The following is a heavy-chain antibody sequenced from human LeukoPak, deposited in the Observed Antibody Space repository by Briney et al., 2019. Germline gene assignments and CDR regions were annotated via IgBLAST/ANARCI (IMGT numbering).Heavy chain of an antibody. J-gene: IGHJ4*02. Sequence: ASVKVSCKASGYTFTGYYMHWVRQAPGQGLEWVGRINPNSGGTNYAQKFQGRVTMTRDTSISTAYMELSRLRSDDTAVYYCARGTTSPMIVVVHPFDYWGQGTLVTVSS. CDR3: ARGTTSPMIVVVHPFDY. CDR2: INPNSGGT. D-gene: IGHD3-22*01. CDR1: GYTFTGYY. V-gene: IGHV1-2*06.